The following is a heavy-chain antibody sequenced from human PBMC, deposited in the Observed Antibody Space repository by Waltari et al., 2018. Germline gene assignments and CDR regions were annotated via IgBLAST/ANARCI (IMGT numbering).Heavy chain of an antibody. V-gene: IGHV3-53*01. D-gene: IGHD1-26*01. J-gene: IGHJ4*02. CDR1: AFSVSSND. Sequence: EVQLVESGGGLIQPGGSLRLSCAASAFSVSSNDMTWVRQAQGKGLEWLSIVTRDVKTYDADSVKRRFTSSRDSSKNTLYLEMSSMTAEDTAVDYCARDKGVEPTTRFDYWGQGTLVTVSS. CDR3: ARDKGVEPTTRFDY. CDR2: VTRDVKT.